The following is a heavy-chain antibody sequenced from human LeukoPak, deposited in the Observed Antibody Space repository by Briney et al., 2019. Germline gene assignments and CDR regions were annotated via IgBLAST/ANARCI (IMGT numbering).Heavy chain of an antibody. CDR1: GFTVSSNY. CDR3: ARAKGSMVDAFDI. D-gene: IGHD4/OR15-4a*01. Sequence: PGGSLRLSCAASGFTVSSNYMSWVRQAPGKGLEWVAVIWYDGSNKYYADSVKGRFTISRDNSKNTLYLQMNSLRAEDTAVYYCARAKGSMVDAFDIWGQGTMVTVSS. J-gene: IGHJ3*02. CDR2: IWYDGSNK. V-gene: IGHV3-33*08.